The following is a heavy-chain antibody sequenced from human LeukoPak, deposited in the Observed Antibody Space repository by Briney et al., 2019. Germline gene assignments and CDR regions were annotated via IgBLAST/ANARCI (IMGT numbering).Heavy chain of an antibody. CDR1: DESLNGYY. CDR3: ASGSWSRRFAP. Sequence: SETLSLTCAVYDESLNGYYWSWIRQPPGKGLEWIGDMNDSGRTTYNPSLESRATISAERSKNQFSLKLTSVTAADTAVYYCASGSWSRRFAPWGQGTLVTVSS. D-gene: IGHD1-26*01. V-gene: IGHV4-34*01. J-gene: IGHJ5*02. CDR2: MNDSGRT.